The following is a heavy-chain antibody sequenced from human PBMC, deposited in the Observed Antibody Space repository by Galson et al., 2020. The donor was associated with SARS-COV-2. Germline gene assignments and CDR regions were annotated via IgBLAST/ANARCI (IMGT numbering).Heavy chain of an antibody. Sequence: GSLRLSCAASGFTFSSYAMHWVRQAPGKGLEWVAVISYDGSNKYYADSVKGRFTISRDNSKNTLYLQMNSLRAEDTAVYYCARDSKGPYRSSGWLYYYYGMDVWGQGTTVTVSS. CDR1: GFTFSSYA. CDR2: ISYDGSNK. J-gene: IGHJ6*02. D-gene: IGHD6-19*01. CDR3: ARDSKGPYRSSGWLYYYYGMDV. V-gene: IGHV3-30-3*01.